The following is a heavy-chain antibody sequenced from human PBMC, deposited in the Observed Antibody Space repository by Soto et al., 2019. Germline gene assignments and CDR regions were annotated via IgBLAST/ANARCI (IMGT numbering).Heavy chain of an antibody. CDR1: GFTFSDSW. V-gene: IGHV3-74*01. J-gene: IGHJ4*02. CDR3: GKSRWSGSSLIDY. Sequence: EVQLVESGGGLVQPGGSLRLSCVVSGFTFSDSWMYWVRQVPGAGLVWVSFINSDGSRTNYADSVKGRCTISRDNAKNTLYLQMNSLRAEDTAMYYCGKSRWSGSSLIDYWGQGTLVTVSS. D-gene: IGHD3-3*01. CDR2: INSDGSRT.